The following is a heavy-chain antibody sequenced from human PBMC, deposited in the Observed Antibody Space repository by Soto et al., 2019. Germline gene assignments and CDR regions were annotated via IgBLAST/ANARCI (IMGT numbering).Heavy chain of an antibody. D-gene: IGHD1-26*01. CDR3: AMGRRSGRSFDY. J-gene: IGHJ4*02. Sequence: PSETLSLTCAVSGGSISSGGYSWSWIRQPPGKGLECIGYIYHSGSTYYNPSLKSRVTISVDRSKNQFSLKLSSVTAADTAVYYFAMGRRSGRSFDYWGQGTLVTVSS. CDR2: IYHSGST. CDR1: GGSISSGGYS. V-gene: IGHV4-30-2*01.